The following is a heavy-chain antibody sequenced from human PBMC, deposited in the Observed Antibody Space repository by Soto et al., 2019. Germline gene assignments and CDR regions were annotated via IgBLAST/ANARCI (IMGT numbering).Heavy chain of an antibody. J-gene: IGHJ3*02. D-gene: IGHD3-16*01. Sequence: QVQLQESGPGLVKPSQTLSLTCTVSGGSVSSGLYYWSWIRPHPGKGLEWIGYIYYSGSTYYNPSLKSRVFISVDTSNNQFSLKLSSVTAAATAVYYCARDPKLTSSAPAIWGQGTMVNVSS. CDR3: ARDPKLTSSAPAI. V-gene: IGHV4-31*03. CDR2: IYYSGST. CDR1: GGSVSSGLYY.